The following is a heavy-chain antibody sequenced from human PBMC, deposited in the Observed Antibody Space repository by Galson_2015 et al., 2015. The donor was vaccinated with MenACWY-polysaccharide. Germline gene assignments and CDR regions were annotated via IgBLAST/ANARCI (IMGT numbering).Heavy chain of an antibody. J-gene: IGHJ4*02. CDR1: DYSIRSGYF. Sequence: ETLSLTCAVSDYSIRSGYFWGWVRQPPGKGLEWIASIFHSGTAYYNPSLKSRVTISVDTPKNHFSLKLSFVTAADTAVYYCARVEKYSGSFYILYWGQGTLVTVSS. D-gene: IGHD1-26*01. CDR2: IFHSGTA. CDR3: ARVEKYSGSFYILY. V-gene: IGHV4-38-2*01.